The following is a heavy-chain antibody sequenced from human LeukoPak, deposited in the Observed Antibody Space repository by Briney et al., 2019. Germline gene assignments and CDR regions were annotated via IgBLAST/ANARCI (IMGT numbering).Heavy chain of an antibody. V-gene: IGHV3-48*02. Sequence: GGSLRLSCAASGLTFSAYSMNWVRQAPGKGLEWISFIDSGGGATYYADSVKGRFTIPRDNAKNSLYLQMNGLRDEDTADYYCARVGFAGSSGGDYWGQGTLVTVSS. J-gene: IGHJ4*02. D-gene: IGHD2-15*01. CDR1: GLTFSAYS. CDR2: IDSGGGAT. CDR3: ARVGFAGSSGGDY.